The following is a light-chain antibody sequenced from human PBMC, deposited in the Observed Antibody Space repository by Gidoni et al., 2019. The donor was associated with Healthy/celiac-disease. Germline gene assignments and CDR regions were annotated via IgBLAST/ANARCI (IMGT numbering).Light chain of an antibody. V-gene: IGLV2-14*03. Sequence: QSALTQHASVSWSPGPSITLSCSGTSSDVGGYNYFSWYQQHPGKPPKLMVYDVSNRPSGVSNRFSGSKSGNTASLTISGLQAEDEADYYCSSYTSSSTVVFGGGTKLTVL. CDR2: DVS. CDR3: SSYTSSSTVV. J-gene: IGLJ2*01. CDR1: SSDVGGYNY.